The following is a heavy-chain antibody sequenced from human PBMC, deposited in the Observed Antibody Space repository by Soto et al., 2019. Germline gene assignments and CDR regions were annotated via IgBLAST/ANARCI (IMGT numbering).Heavy chain of an antibody. Sequence: GGSLRLSCATSGFTFSNYGMHWVRQAPGKGLEWVAVTRHDGTNKYYADSVKGRFTISRDNSKNTVHLQMNILRGEDTAVYYCARDLSGPLDYWGQGTLATVSS. V-gene: IGHV3-33*01. CDR1: GFTFSNYG. CDR2: TRHDGTNK. J-gene: IGHJ4*02. CDR3: ARDLSGPLDY.